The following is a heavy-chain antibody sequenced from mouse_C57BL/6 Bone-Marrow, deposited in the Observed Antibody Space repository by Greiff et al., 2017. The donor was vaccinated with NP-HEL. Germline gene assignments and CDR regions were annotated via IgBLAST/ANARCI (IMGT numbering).Heavy chain of an antibody. CDR2: ISSGGSYT. J-gene: IGHJ4*01. CDR3: ARVITTVVALYYYAMDY. V-gene: IGHV5-6*01. D-gene: IGHD1-1*01. CDR1: GFTFSSYG. Sequence: EVHLVESGGDLVKPGGSLKLSCAASGFTFSSYGMSWVRQTPDKRLEWVATISSGGSYTYYPDSVKGRFTISRDNAKNTLYLQMSSLKSEDTAMYYCARVITTVVALYYYAMDYWGQGTSVTVSS.